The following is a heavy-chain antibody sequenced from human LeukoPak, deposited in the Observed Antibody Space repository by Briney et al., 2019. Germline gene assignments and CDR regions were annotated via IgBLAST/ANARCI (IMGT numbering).Heavy chain of an antibody. J-gene: IGHJ5*02. D-gene: IGHD2-21*01. CDR3: ARVYCGRTTCDPWLDP. Sequence: GGSLRLSCAASGFTFSSHALHWVRPAPGKGLGWVAVISYDGSDKYYADSVKGRFTISRDNSKSMLYLQMNSLRAEDTAVYYCARVYCGRTTCDPWLDPWGQGTLVTVSS. CDR2: ISYDGSDK. V-gene: IGHV3-30-3*01. CDR1: GFTFSSHA.